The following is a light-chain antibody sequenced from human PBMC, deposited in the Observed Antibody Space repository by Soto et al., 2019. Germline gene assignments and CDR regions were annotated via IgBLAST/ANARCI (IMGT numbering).Light chain of an antibody. CDR1: SSNIGSNS. V-gene: IGLV1-44*01. CDR3: AAWDDSLNGEVV. CDR2: STN. Sequence: QSVLTQPPSASGTPGQRVTISCSGSSSNIGSNSVNWYQQLPGTAPKLLIYSTNQRPSGVPDRFSGSKSDTSASLAISSLQSEDEADYYCAAWDDSLNGEVVFGGGTKVTVL. J-gene: IGLJ2*01.